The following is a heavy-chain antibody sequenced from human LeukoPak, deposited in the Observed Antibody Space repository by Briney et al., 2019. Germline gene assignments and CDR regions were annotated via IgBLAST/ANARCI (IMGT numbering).Heavy chain of an antibody. Sequence: SETLSLTCAVYGGSFSGYYWSWIRQPPGHGLEWIGEINHSGSTNYNPSLKSRVTISVDTSKNQFSLKLSSVTAADTAVYYCARGRSGLVGYWGQGTLVTVSS. CDR2: INHSGST. V-gene: IGHV4-34*01. CDR3: ARGRSGLVGY. CDR1: GGSFSGYY. D-gene: IGHD3/OR15-3a*01. J-gene: IGHJ4*02.